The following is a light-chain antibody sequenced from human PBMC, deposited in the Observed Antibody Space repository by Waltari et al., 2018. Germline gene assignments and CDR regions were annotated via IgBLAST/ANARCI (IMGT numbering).Light chain of an antibody. CDR3: QHSGNSMYT. V-gene: IGKV3-20*01. CDR2: GAS. CDR1: QRITTYS. Sequence: DIVLPQSTGTLSLSPGERANASCRASQRITTYSLAWYQHRPGQAPRFIIFGASLRAASVPDRFVGSGSGADFTLTVNTLEPEDFAMYYCQHSGNSMYTFGQGTKVEVK. J-gene: IGKJ2*01.